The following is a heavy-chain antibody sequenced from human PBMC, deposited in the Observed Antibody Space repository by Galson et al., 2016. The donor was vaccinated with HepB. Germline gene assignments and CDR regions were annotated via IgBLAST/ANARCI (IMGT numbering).Heavy chain of an antibody. J-gene: IGHJ4*02. Sequence: SETLSLTCTVTGGSFTDYYWSWIRQPPGKELEWIGCIHHTGTTNYNPSLKSPVTFSLDTSKSQFSLHLRSVSAADTAVYYCARGQSNFRRWGQGTLVTVSS. CDR3: ARGQSNFRR. CDR2: IHHTGTT. D-gene: IGHD4-11*01. V-gene: IGHV4-59*01. CDR1: GGSFTDYY.